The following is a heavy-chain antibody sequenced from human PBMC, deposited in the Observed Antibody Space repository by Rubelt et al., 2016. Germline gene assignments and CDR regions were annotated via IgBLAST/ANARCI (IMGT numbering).Heavy chain of an antibody. V-gene: IGHV1-18*01. Sequence: QVQLVQSGAEVKKPGASVKVSCKASGYTFTSYGISWVRQAPGQGLEWMGWISAYNGNTNYAQKLQGRVTMTTDTSTSTGYMELRSLRSDDTAVYYCGGVGALAGRKIYYFDYWGQGTLVTVSS. CDR2: ISAYNGNT. D-gene: IGHD6-6*01. CDR3: GGVGALAGRKIYYFDY. CDR1: GYTFTSYG. J-gene: IGHJ4*02.